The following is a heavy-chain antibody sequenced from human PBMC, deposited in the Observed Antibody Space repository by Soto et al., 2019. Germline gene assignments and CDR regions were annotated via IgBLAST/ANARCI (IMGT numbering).Heavy chain of an antibody. Sequence: QVHLVQSGAEVKKPGASVKVSCKASGYTFTGYYIHWVRQAPGQGLEWMGWIDPNSGGTNFAQRFLGRVTMTRDTSISTAFMELTSLKYDDTAVYYCARGPVGAPDYWGQGTLVTVSS. J-gene: IGHJ4*02. CDR1: GYTFTGYY. CDR2: IDPNSGGT. CDR3: ARGPVGAPDY. V-gene: IGHV1-2*02. D-gene: IGHD1-26*01.